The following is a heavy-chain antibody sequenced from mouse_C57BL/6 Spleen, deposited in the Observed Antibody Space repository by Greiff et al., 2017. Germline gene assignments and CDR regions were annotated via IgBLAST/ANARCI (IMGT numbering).Heavy chain of an antibody. CDR3: ARRTEGFAY. CDR2: IDPSDSYT. V-gene: IGHV1-50*01. CDR1: GYTFTSYW. Sequence: VQLQQSGAELVKPGASVKLSCKASGYTFTSYWMQWVKQRPGQGLEWIGEIDPSDSYTNYNQKFKGKATLTVDTSSSTAYMQHSSLTSEDSAVYCCARRTEGFAYWGHGTLVTVSA. J-gene: IGHJ3*01.